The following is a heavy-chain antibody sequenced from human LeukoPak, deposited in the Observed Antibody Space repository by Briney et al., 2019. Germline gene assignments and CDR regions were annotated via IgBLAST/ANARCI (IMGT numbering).Heavy chain of an antibody. V-gene: IGHV7-4-1*02. CDR2: INTNTGNP. CDR3: ARSGYSYGEYYYYYMDV. D-gene: IGHD5-18*01. Sequence: ASVKVSCKASGYTLTSYAMNWVRQAPGQGLEWMGWINTNTGNPTYAQGFTGRFVFSLDTSVSTTYLQISSLRSEDTAVYYCARSGYSYGEYYYYYMDVWGKGTTVTISS. CDR1: GYTLTSYA. J-gene: IGHJ6*03.